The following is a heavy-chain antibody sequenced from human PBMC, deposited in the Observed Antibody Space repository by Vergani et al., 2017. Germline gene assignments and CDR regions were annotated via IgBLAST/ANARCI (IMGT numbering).Heavy chain of an antibody. CDR1: GYTFTSYG. Sequence: QVQLVQSGAEVKKPGASVKVSCKASGYTFTSYGISWVRQAPGQGLEWMGWISAYNGNTNYAQKFQGRVTMTRDTSISTAYMELSRLRSDDTAVYYCARDQGTVRVGSGSYYTDYYGMDVWGQGTTVTVSS. V-gene: IGHV1-18*01. J-gene: IGHJ6*02. CDR2: ISAYNGNT. D-gene: IGHD3-10*01. CDR3: ARDQGTVRVGSGSYYTDYYGMDV.